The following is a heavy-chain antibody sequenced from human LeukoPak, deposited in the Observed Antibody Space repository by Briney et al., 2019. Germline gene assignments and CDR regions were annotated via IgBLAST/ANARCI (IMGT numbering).Heavy chain of an antibody. J-gene: IGHJ1*01. CDR1: GGTFSSYA. V-gene: IGHV1-69*05. D-gene: IGHD4-17*01. CDR3: ARHKLSPRDYGVQDEYFQH. CDR2: IIPIFGTA. Sequence: SVKVSCKASGGTFSSYAISWVRQAPGQGPEWMGRIIPIFGTANYAQKFQGRVTITTDESTSTAYMELSSLRSEVTAVYYCARHKLSPRDYGVQDEYFQHWGQGTLVTVSS.